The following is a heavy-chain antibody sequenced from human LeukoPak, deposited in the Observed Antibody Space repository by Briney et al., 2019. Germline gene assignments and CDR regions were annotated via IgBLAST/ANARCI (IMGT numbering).Heavy chain of an antibody. V-gene: IGHV1-46*01. CDR3: ARDSTWAYNWNGMDV. J-gene: IGHJ6*02. CDR1: GYTFTSYY. Sequence: GASVKVSCKASGYTFTSYYMHWVRQAPGQGLEWMGIINPSGGSTSYAQKFQGRVTMTRDTSTSTVYMELSSLRSEDTAVYYCARDSTWAYNWNGMDVWGQGTTVTVSS. CDR2: INPSGGST. D-gene: IGHD1-20*01.